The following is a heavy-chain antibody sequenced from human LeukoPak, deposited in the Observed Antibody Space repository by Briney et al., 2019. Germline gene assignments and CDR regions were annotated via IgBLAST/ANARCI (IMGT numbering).Heavy chain of an antibody. Sequence: QASETLSLTCTVSGGSISSYYWSWIRQPAGKGLEWIGRIYTSGSTNYNPSLKSRVTMSVDTSKNQFSLKLSSVTAADTAVYYCARGGRGSGSYYRVYYYYYMDVWGKGTTVTISS. J-gene: IGHJ6*03. V-gene: IGHV4-4*07. CDR2: IYTSGST. D-gene: IGHD3-10*01. CDR3: ARGGRGSGSYYRVYYYYYMDV. CDR1: GGSISSYY.